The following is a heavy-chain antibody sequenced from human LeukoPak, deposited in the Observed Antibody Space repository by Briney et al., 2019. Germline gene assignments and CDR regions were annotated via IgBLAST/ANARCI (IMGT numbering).Heavy chain of an antibody. V-gene: IGHV3-21*01. Sequence: GGSPRLSCAASGFTFSSYSMNWVRQAPGKGLEWVSSISSSSSYIYYADSVKGRSTISRDNAKNSLYLQMNSLRAEDTAVYYCARDLEGDCSSTSCNWFDPWGQGTLVTVSS. CDR3: ARDLEGDCSSTSCNWFDP. CDR1: GFTFSSYS. D-gene: IGHD2-2*01. J-gene: IGHJ5*02. CDR2: ISSSSSYI.